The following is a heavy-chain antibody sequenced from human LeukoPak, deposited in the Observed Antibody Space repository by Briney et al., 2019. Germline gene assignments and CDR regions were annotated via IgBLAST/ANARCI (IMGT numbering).Heavy chain of an antibody. CDR1: GFTFSRYW. CDR3: AGGMYSGSFDP. Sequence: GGSLRLSCAASGFTFSRYWMSWVRQAPGKGLEWVANIKQDGSEKYYVDSVKGRCTISRDNAKNSLYLQMNSLRAEDTAVYYCAGGMYSGSFDPWGQGTLVTVSS. D-gene: IGHD1-26*01. J-gene: IGHJ5*02. CDR2: IKQDGSEK. V-gene: IGHV3-7*02.